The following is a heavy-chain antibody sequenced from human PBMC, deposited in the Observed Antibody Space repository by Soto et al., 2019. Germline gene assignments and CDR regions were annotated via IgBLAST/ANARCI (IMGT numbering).Heavy chain of an antibody. Sequence: QVQLVQSGAEVKRPGASVRVSCKASGYTFTTYFMHWVRQAPGQGLEWMGIINPSSGSTTYAQTFQGRVTLTRDTSTRTIYMELSSLRSEDTAVYYCARVGQGAHAFDLWGQGTLVTVSS. D-gene: IGHD3-16*01. CDR2: INPSSGST. CDR3: ARVGQGAHAFDL. V-gene: IGHV1-46*03. J-gene: IGHJ3*01. CDR1: GYTFTTYF.